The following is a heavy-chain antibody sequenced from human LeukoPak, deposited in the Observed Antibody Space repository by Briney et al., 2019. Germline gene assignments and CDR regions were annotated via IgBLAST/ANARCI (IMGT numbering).Heavy chain of an antibody. Sequence: PGGSLRLSCAASGFTFSSYWMHWVRQAPGKGLVWVSRINTDGSSTSYADSVKGRFTISRDNAKNTLYLQMNSLRAEDTAVYYCAHLSIVAAVDYWGQGTLVTVSS. D-gene: IGHD6-13*01. J-gene: IGHJ4*02. CDR1: GFTFSSYW. V-gene: IGHV3-74*01. CDR2: INTDGSST. CDR3: AHLSIVAAVDY.